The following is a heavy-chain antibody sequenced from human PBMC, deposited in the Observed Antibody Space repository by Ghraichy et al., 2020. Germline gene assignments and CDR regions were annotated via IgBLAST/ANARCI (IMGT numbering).Heavy chain of an antibody. CDR3: ARGINWFDP. Sequence: ASVKVSCKASGYTFINYGITWVRQAPGQGLEWMGWITTKSGNTQYGWKFQGRVTMTTDTSTSTAYMELRSLRSDDTAVYYCARGINWFDPWGRGTLVTVSS. J-gene: IGHJ5*02. CDR1: GYTFINYG. CDR2: ITTKSGNT. V-gene: IGHV1-18*01.